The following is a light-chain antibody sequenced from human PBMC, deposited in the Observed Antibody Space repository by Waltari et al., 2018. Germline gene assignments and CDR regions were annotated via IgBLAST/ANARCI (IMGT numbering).Light chain of an antibody. V-gene: IGKV3-15*01. CDR3: QQYNNWPLT. J-gene: IGKJ4*01. CDR1: QSVTTN. CDR2: AAS. Sequence: EIVMTQSPATLSVSQGERATLSCRASQSVTTNLAWYQRKPGQAPRLLIYAASTRAAGIPARFSGSGSGTDFTLTISSMQSEDFALYYCQQYNNWPLTFGGGTKVEIK.